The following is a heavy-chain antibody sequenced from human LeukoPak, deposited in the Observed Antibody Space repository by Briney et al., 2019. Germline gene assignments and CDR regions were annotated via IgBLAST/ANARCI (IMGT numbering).Heavy chain of an antibody. V-gene: IGHV4-4*07. CDR1: GGSINNYY. Sequence: SATLSITCSVSGGSINNYYWTWIRQPAGKGLEWIGHISTLGSTNYNPSLKSRVSMSVDTSNYHFSLKLSSVTAADTAVYYCARTVSGSWGSWFDPWGQGTLVTVSS. J-gene: IGHJ5*02. CDR3: ARTVSGSWGSWFDP. CDR2: ISTLGST. D-gene: IGHD1-26*01.